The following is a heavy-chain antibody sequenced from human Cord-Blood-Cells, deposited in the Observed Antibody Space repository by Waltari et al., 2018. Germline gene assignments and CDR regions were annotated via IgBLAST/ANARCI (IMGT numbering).Heavy chain of an antibody. CDR3: YAYGSDGMNV. V-gene: IGHV1-46*01. CDR2: INRGGGRT. J-gene: IGHJ6*02. CDR1: GYTFTSYS. D-gene: IGHD2-15*01. Sequence: VQLVLSGAEVKKPGASVKVSCQASGYTFTSYSMHWGRQAPGQGLEWMGRINRGGGRTSYAQKFQGRVTMTSDTPTSTVYLELGRLRAEDTAVDYCYAYGSDGMNVWGQGTSGTVSS.